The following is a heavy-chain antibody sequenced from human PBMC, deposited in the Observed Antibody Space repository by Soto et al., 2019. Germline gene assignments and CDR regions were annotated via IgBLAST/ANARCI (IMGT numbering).Heavy chain of an antibody. CDR1: GGSMSTYY. CDR3: AGIGEEIYYGMDV. J-gene: IGHJ6*02. V-gene: IGHV4-4*07. D-gene: IGHD2-21*01. Sequence: ETLSLTCSVSGGSMSTYYWNWIRQAAGKGLEWIGRIYTSGSTSYNPSLKSRVTMSVDTSKNEVSLKMKSVTAADTAIYYCAGIGEEIYYGMDVWGPGTTVTVYS. CDR2: IYTSGST.